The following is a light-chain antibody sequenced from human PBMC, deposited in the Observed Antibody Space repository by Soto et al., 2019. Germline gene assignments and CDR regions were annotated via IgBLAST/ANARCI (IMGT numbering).Light chain of an antibody. V-gene: IGKV1-5*03. Sequence: DIQMTQSPSTLSASVGDRVTITCRASQSISSWLAWYQQKPGKAPKLLIYKASSLESGVPSRFSGSGSGNEFTLTISSLQPYDFATYYCQQYNSYSRTFGQGTKVEIK. CDR1: QSISSW. CDR2: KAS. CDR3: QQYNSYSRT. J-gene: IGKJ1*01.